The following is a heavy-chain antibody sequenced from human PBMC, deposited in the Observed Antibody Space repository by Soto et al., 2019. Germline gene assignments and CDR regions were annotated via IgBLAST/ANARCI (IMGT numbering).Heavy chain of an antibody. CDR3: ARVSSGWYYFDY. D-gene: IGHD6-19*01. J-gene: IGHJ4*02. Sequence: QVQLQESGPGLVKPSDTLSLTCTVSGGSVSSGSYYWSCIRQPPGKGLEWIGYMYNSGSTNYNPSLKSRVVISVDTSKNQFSLKLSSVTAADTAVYYCARVSSGWYYFDYWGQGTLVTVSS. V-gene: IGHV4-61*01. CDR2: MYNSGST. CDR1: GGSVSSGSYY.